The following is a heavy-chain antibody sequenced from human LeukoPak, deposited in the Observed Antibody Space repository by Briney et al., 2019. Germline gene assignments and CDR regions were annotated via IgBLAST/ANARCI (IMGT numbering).Heavy chain of an antibody. CDR3: AKELSPDAFDI. V-gene: IGHV3-30*18. Sequence: GRSLRLSCAVSGFTFSSYGKHWVRQPPGKGLEWVAVRSYDGSNKYYADSVKGRFIIFRDSSKNTLYLLMNMLRAEDTAVYYSAKELSPDAFDIWGQGTMVTVSS. D-gene: IGHD2/OR15-2a*01. J-gene: IGHJ3*02. CDR1: GFTFSSYG. CDR2: RSYDGSNK.